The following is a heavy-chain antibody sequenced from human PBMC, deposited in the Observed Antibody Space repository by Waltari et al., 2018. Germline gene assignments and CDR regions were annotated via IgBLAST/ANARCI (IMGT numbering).Heavy chain of an antibody. D-gene: IGHD2-2*03. J-gene: IGHJ6*02. CDR2: INPNNGDT. CDR3: ARMDRYYYTMDV. Sequence: QVQLVQSGAEVKKPGASVKVSCKASGYTFTGYYMFCVRQAPGQGLEWMGWINPNNGDTSYAQKFRGRVTMTRDTSISTAYMELNRLTSDDTAVYYCARMDRYYYTMDVWGQGTTVTVSS. V-gene: IGHV1-2*02. CDR1: GYTFTGYY.